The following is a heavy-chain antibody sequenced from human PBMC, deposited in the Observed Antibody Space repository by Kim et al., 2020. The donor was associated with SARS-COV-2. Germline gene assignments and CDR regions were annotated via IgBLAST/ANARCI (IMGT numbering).Heavy chain of an antibody. CDR3: ARGGPHKQYSSTRDDAFDI. CDR1: GGSISSYY. D-gene: IGHD6-13*01. J-gene: IGHJ3*02. Sequence: SETLSLTCTVSGGSISSYYWSWIRQPAGKGLEWIGRIYTSGSTNYNPSLKSRVTMSVDTSKNQFSLKLSSVTAADTAVYYCARGGPHKQYSSTRDDAFDIWGQGTMVTVSS. CDR2: IYTSGST. V-gene: IGHV4-4*07.